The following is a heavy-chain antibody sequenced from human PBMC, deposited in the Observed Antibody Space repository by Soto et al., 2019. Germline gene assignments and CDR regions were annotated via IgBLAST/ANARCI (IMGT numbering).Heavy chain of an antibody. D-gene: IGHD2-8*01. CDR3: ARDGDYCTNGVCPTYGMDV. J-gene: IGHJ6*02. CDR1: GFTFSRYA. V-gene: IGHV3-30-3*01. CDR2: ISYDGSNK. Sequence: QVQLVESGGGVVQPGRSLRLSCAASGFTFSRYAMHWVRQAPGKGLEWVAVISYDGSNKYYADSVKGRFTISRDNSKNKVYLPMNSVRAEDTAVYYCARDGDYCTNGVCPTYGMDVWGQGTTVTVSS.